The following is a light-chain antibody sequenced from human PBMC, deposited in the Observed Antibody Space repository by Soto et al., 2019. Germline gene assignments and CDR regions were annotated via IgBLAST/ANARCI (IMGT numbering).Light chain of an antibody. J-gene: IGLJ1*01. Sequence: QSALTQPASVSGSPGQSITISCTGTSGDLGSYNRVSWYQQHPGKAPKLIIYEVTDRPSGVSNRFSGSKSGNTASLTISGLQAEDEAEYYCSSYTNINTRACVFGTGTKVTVL. CDR3: SSYTNINTRACV. V-gene: IGLV2-14*01. CDR2: EVT. CDR1: SGDLGSYNR.